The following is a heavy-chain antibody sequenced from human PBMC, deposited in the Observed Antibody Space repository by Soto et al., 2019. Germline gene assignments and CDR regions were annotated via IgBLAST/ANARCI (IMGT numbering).Heavy chain of an antibody. CDR1: GGSISSGDYY. CDR3: ARWGEGYDSSGPDDP. CDR2: IYYSGST. J-gene: IGHJ5*02. D-gene: IGHD3-22*01. Sequence: QVQLQESGPGLVKPLQTLSLTCTVSGGSISSGDYYWSWIRQPPGKGLEWIGYIYYSGSTYYNPSLKSRVTISVDTSKNQFSLKLSSVTAADTAVYYCARWGEGYDSSGPDDPWGQGTLVTVSS. V-gene: IGHV4-30-4*01.